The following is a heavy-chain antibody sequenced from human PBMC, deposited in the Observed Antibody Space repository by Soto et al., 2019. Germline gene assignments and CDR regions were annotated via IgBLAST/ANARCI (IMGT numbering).Heavy chain of an antibody. D-gene: IGHD6-13*01. Sequence: QVQLVESGGGVVQPGRSLRLSCAASGFTFRSYAMDWVGQAPGKGLEWVAVISYDGTNKYYADSVKGRFTISRDNSKHPLSRQMNSLRAEDTAVYYCARGDSNSWSDYWGQGTLLTVSS. J-gene: IGHJ4*02. CDR3: ARGDSNSWSDY. CDR1: GFTFRSYA. V-gene: IGHV3-30*01. CDR2: ISYDGTNK.